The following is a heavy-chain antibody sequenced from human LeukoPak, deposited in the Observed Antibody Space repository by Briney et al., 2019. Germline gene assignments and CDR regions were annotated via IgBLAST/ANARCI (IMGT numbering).Heavy chain of an antibody. CDR1: GYTFTGYY. Sequence: ASVKVSCKASGYTFTGYYMHWVRQAPGQGLEWMGWISAYNGNTNYAQKLQGRVTMTTDTSTSTAYMELRSLRSDDTAVYYCARAGAVGGDSKTYYFDYWGQGTLVTVSS. CDR2: ISAYNGNT. CDR3: ARAGAVGGDSKTYYFDY. V-gene: IGHV1-18*04. D-gene: IGHD1-26*01. J-gene: IGHJ4*02.